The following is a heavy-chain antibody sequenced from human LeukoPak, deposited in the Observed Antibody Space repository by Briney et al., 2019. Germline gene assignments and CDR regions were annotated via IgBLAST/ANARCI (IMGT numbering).Heavy chain of an antibody. D-gene: IGHD3-16*01. Sequence: WASVKVSCKASGYTFTSYAMNWVRQAPGQGLEWMGWISAYNGNTNYAQKLQGRVTMTTDTSTSTAYMELRSLRSDDTAVYYCARDRGRTLDYWGQGTLVTVSS. CDR1: GYTFTSYA. CDR3: ARDRGRTLDY. J-gene: IGHJ4*02. V-gene: IGHV1-18*01. CDR2: ISAYNGNT.